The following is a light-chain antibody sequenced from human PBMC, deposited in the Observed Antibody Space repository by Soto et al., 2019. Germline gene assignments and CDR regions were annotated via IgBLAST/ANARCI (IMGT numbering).Light chain of an antibody. Sequence: DIQSTQSPSSLSASLGDTVSISCRASQNIDNLLNWYRQRSGEAPEVLIYAASTLRDGVSSRVSGRGYGTEFTLTIKNLLLGDFATYYCQQSSSSPPITFGLGTRLDI. CDR3: QQSSSSPPIT. J-gene: IGKJ5*01. CDR2: AAS. V-gene: IGKV1-39*01. CDR1: QNIDNL.